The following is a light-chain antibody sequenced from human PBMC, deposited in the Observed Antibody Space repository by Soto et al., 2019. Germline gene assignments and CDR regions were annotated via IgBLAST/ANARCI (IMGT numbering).Light chain of an antibody. Sequence: ESVLTQSPGTLSLSPGDRATLSCRASQSVSSSYLAWYQQKPGQAPRLLIYDASSRATGIPDRFSGSGSGTDFTLIISRLEPEDCAVYYCQQYGRSPWTFGQGTKVEVK. CDR1: QSVSSSY. CDR2: DAS. J-gene: IGKJ1*01. V-gene: IGKV3-20*01. CDR3: QQYGRSPWT.